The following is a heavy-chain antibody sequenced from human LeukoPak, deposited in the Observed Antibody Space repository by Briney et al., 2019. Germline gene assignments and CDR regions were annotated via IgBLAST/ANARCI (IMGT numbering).Heavy chain of an antibody. CDR2: IYYSGST. V-gene: IGHV4-39*01. CDR3: ARQNSLIAVAGYFDH. Sequence: PSETLSLTCTVSGGSISSSSYYWGWIRQPPGKGLEWIGSIYYSGSTYYNPSLKSRVTISVDTSKNQFSLKLSSVTAADTAVYYCARQNSLIAVAGYFDHWGQGTLVTVSS. J-gene: IGHJ4*02. CDR1: GGSISSSSYY. D-gene: IGHD6-19*01.